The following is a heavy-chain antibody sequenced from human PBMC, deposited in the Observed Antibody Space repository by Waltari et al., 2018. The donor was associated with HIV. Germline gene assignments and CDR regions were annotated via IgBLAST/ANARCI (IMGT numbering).Heavy chain of an antibody. Sequence: QLQLQESGPGLVKPSETLSLTCTVPGGSISSSSYYWGWIRQPPGKGLEWIGSIYYSGSTYYSPSLKSRVTISVDTSKNQFSLKLSSVTAADTAVYYCAEITVTRGWYFDLWGRGTLVTVSS. CDR1: GGSISSSSYY. D-gene: IGHD4-17*01. J-gene: IGHJ2*01. CDR2: IYYSGST. CDR3: AEITVTRGWYFDL. V-gene: IGHV4-39*01.